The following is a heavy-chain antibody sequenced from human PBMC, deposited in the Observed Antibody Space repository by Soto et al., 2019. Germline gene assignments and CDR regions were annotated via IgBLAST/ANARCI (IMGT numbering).Heavy chain of an antibody. J-gene: IGHJ4*02. D-gene: IGHD3-3*01. CDR2: ISYDGSNK. Sequence: QVQLVESGGGVVQPGRSLRLSCAASGFTFSSYAMHWVRQAPGKGLEWVAVISYDGSNKYYADSVKGRFTISRDNSKNTLYLQMNSLRAEDTAVYYCARPMGYPTIFGVVIGVYYYFDYWGQGTLVTVSS. CDR3: ARPMGYPTIFGVVIGVYYYFDY. CDR1: GFTFSSYA. V-gene: IGHV3-30-3*01.